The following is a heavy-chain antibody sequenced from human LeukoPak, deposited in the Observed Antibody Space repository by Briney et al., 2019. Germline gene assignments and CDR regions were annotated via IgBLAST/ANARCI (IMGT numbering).Heavy chain of an antibody. J-gene: IGHJ4*02. Sequence: PGRSLRLSCAASGFTFSSYGMHWVRQAPGKGLEWVAVISYDGSDKYYADSVKGRFTISRDDSKNTLYLQMNRLRVEDTAVYYCAKGWGNFDYWGQGTLVTVSS. D-gene: IGHD3-16*01. CDR1: GFTFSSYG. CDR3: AKGWGNFDY. V-gene: IGHV3-30*18. CDR2: ISYDGSDK.